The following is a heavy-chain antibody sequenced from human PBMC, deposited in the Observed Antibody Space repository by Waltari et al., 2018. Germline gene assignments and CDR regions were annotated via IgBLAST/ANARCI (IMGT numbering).Heavy chain of an antibody. Sequence: QLQLQESGPRLVRPSETLSLICRVSGVSITSNRHYWAWIRQSPGQGLAWIGTVSYRVTTYSSPPLNGRVSVSRDTSKNQVSLILGSVTAADMAVYYCATYIGASVGTAAFDVWGQGTMVTVSS. V-gene: IGHV4-39*01. CDR2: VSYRVTT. CDR3: ATYIGASVGTAAFDV. J-gene: IGHJ3*01. D-gene: IGHD5-12*01. CDR1: GVSITSNRHY.